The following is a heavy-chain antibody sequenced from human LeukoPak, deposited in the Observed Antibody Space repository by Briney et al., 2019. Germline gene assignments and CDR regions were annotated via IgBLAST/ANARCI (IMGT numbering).Heavy chain of an antibody. CDR1: GYTFTSYA. V-gene: IGHV1-3*01. Sequence: ASVKVSCKASGYTFTSYAMHWVRQAPGQRLEWMGWINAGNGNTKYSQKFQGRVTTTRDTSASTAYMELSSLRSEDTAVYYCARREWLVRRLDYWGQGTLVTVSS. CDR2: INAGNGNT. D-gene: IGHD6-19*01. CDR3: ARREWLVRRLDY. J-gene: IGHJ4*02.